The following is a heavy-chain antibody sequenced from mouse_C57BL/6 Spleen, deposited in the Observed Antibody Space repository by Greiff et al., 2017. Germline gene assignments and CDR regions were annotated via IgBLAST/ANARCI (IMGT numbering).Heavy chain of an antibody. J-gene: IGHJ2*01. Sequence: VQLQQSGAELVKPGASVKLSCTASGFNITDYYMHWVKQRPEQGLEWIGRIDPESGETKYAPKFQGKATITADTSSNTAYLQLSSLTSEGTAVYYCARGGFDDWGQGTTLTVSS. CDR2: IDPESGET. CDR3: ARGGFDD. V-gene: IGHV14-2*01. CDR1: GFNITDYY.